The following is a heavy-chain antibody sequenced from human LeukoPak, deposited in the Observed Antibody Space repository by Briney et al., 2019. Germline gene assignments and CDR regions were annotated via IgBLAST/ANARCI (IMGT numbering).Heavy chain of an antibody. J-gene: IGHJ3*02. CDR1: GYTFTSYY. Sequence: ASVKVSCKASGYTFTSYYMHWVRQAPGQGLEWMGIINPSGGSTSYAQKFQGRVTMTRDTSMSTVYMELSSLRSEDTAVHYCARWPTMIVVDDAFDIWGQGTMVTVSS. CDR3: ARWPTMIVVDDAFDI. V-gene: IGHV1-46*01. D-gene: IGHD3-22*01. CDR2: INPSGGST.